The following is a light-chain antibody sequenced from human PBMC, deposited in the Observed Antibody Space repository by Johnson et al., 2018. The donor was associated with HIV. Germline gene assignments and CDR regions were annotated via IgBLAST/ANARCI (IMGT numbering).Light chain of an antibody. CDR3: GTWDSSLRTGF. V-gene: IGLV1-51*02. CDR2: ENN. CDR1: GSNIEVNS. Sequence: QSVLSQPPSVSAAPGQKVTISCSGGGSNIEVNSVSWYQQLPGTAPRVLIYENNKRPSGIPDRFSGSKSGTSATLGITGLQTGDEATYYCGTWDSSLRTGFFGTGTKVTVL. J-gene: IGLJ1*01.